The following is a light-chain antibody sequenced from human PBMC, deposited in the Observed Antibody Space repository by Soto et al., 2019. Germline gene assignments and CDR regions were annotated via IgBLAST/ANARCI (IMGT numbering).Light chain of an antibody. CDR3: QQCGSSPWT. Sequence: LSTSVGDRVTITCRASQGISNYLAWYQQKPGQAPRLLIYAASSRATGIPDRFSGGGSGTDFTLTISRLEPEDFAVYYCQQCGSSPWTFGQGTKVDIK. CDR1: QGISNY. CDR2: AAS. V-gene: IGKV3-20*01. J-gene: IGKJ1*01.